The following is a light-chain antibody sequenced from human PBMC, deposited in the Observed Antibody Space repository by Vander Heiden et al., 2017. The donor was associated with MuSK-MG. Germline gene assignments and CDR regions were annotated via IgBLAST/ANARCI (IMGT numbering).Light chain of an antibody. Sequence: QSVLTQPPFASGSPGQRVTISCSGRCPNIVSITVNWHQQPPGTPPNLPFYSNDRRRSGVPDRCSGSKTGATASLAISGLQSEDEADYYCAAWDASRNGWVFGGGTKLTVL. V-gene: IGLV1-44*01. J-gene: IGLJ3*02. CDR2: SND. CDR1: CPNIVSIT. CDR3: AAWDASRNGWV.